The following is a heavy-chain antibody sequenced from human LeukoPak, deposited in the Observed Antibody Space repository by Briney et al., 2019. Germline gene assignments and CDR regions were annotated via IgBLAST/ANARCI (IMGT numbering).Heavy chain of an antibody. J-gene: IGHJ5*02. CDR1: GFTFSDHY. Sequence: GGSLRLSCAASGFTFSDHYMSWIRQAPGKGLEWVSYISSSGSTIYYADSVEGRFTISRDNAKNSLYLQMNSLRAEDTAVYYCARDGYSYGINWFDPWGQGTLVTVSS. D-gene: IGHD5-18*01. CDR2: ISSSGSTI. V-gene: IGHV3-11*04. CDR3: ARDGYSYGINWFDP.